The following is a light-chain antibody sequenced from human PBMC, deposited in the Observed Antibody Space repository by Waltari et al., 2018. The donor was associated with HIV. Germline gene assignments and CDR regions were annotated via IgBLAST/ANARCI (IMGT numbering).Light chain of an antibody. CDR3: VAWDDSLRGVL. J-gene: IGLJ2*01. Sequence: SVLTQPPSASGTPGQRVTISCSGSTSNIGSNYVFWYQHLPGTAPKLLIHRNDQRPSGFPDRFSASTSGTSASLAISGLRSEDEADYYCVAWDDSLRGVLFGGGTKVAVL. V-gene: IGLV1-47*01. CDR1: TSNIGSNY. CDR2: RND.